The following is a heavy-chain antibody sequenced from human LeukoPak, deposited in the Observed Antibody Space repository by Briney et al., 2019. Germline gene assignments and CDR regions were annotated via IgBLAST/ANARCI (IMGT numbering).Heavy chain of an antibody. CDR2: IKRDGSDN. D-gene: IGHD6-19*01. J-gene: IGHJ4*02. CDR3: ARALYNRGWYPDYFDS. V-gene: IGHV3-7*01. CDR1: GFTFSSYW. Sequence: GGSLRLSCAASGFTFSSYWMSWVRQAPGKGLEWVANIKRDGSDNYYVGSVEGRFTISRDNAKNSLYLQMSSLRAEDTAIYYCARALYNRGWYPDYFDSWGQGTLVTVSA.